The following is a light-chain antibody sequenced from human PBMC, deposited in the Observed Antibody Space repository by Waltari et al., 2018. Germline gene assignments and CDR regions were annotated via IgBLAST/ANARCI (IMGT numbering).Light chain of an antibody. Sequence: QSALTQPRSVSGSPGQSVTVSCSGTSGDVGAYDSVSWYQQYPGKAPKVVIYDVTKRPSGIPDRCAGSKSGNTASLTISGLQADDEADYYCCSYAGSYTYVFGSGTTVTVL. CDR2: DVT. CDR1: SGDVGAYDS. CDR3: CSYAGSYTYV. V-gene: IGLV2-11*01. J-gene: IGLJ1*01.